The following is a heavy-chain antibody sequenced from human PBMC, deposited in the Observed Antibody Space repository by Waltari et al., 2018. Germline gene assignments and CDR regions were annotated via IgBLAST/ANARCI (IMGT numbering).Heavy chain of an antibody. CDR2: VDPEDGGT. Sequence: EVQLVQSGAEVKKPGATVKISCKASGYTFTDYYMHWVQQAPGQGLEWMGRVDPEDGGTIYAEKFRGRFTITADTSTDTAYRELSSLRSEDTAVYYCAADGYGSGSYYINWFDPWGQGTLVTVSS. D-gene: IGHD3-10*01. J-gene: IGHJ5*02. V-gene: IGHV1-69-2*01. CDR3: AADGYGSGSYYINWFDP. CDR1: GYTFTDYY.